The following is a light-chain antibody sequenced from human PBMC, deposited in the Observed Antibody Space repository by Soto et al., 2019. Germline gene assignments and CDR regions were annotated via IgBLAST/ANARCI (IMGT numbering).Light chain of an antibody. Sequence: DIQMTPSPSTLSASVGDRVTIPCRASQSISSWLAWYQQKPGKAPKLLIYKASSLESGVPSRFSGSGSGTEFTLTISSLQPDDFATYYCQQYNSYSGTFGQGTKVDI. V-gene: IGKV1-5*03. J-gene: IGKJ1*01. CDR1: QSISSW. CDR3: QQYNSYSGT. CDR2: KAS.